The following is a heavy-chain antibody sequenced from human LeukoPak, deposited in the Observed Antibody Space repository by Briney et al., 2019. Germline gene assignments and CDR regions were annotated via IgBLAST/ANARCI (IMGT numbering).Heavy chain of an antibody. J-gene: IGHJ4*02. CDR3: ARKDSMDDFDY. Sequence: PSETLSLTCTVSGGSISSSSYYWGWLRRPPGKGLEWIGSIYYSGSTYYNPSLKSRVTISVDTSKNQFSLKLSSVTAADTAVYYCARKDSMDDFDYWGQGTLVTVSS. CDR2: IYYSGST. CDR1: GGSISSSSYY. D-gene: IGHD4-11*01. V-gene: IGHV4-39*01.